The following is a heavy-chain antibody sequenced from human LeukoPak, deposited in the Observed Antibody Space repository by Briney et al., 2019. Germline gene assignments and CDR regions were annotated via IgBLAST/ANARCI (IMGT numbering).Heavy chain of an antibody. D-gene: IGHD3-10*01. Sequence: SETLSLTCAVSDDSIRSYYWSWIRHPPGKGLEWVGYVFYSGSANYNPSLKSRVTISLDTSKNQFSLKLNSVTAADTAVYYCARVNTLIRGIGWFDPWGQGILVTVSS. V-gene: IGHV4-59*12. CDR2: VFYSGSA. CDR3: ARVNTLIRGIGWFDP. J-gene: IGHJ5*02. CDR1: DDSIRSYY.